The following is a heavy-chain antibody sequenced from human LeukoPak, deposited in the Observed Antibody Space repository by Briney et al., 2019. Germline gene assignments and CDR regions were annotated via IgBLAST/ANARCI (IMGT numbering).Heavy chain of an antibody. D-gene: IGHD6-13*01. J-gene: IGHJ4*02. CDR2: ISYDGSNK. Sequence: GGSLRLSCAASGFTFSSYGMHWVRQAPGKGLEWVAVISYDGSNKYYADSVKGRFTISRDNSKNTLYLQMNSLRAEDTAVYYCARATTSSWLSFDYWGQGTLVTVSS. V-gene: IGHV3-30*03. CDR1: GFTFSSYG. CDR3: ARATTSSWLSFDY.